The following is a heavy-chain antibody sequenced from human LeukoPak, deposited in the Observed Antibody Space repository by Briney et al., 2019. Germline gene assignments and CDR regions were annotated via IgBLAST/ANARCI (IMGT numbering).Heavy chain of an antibody. Sequence: GGSLRLSCAASGFTFSSYSMNWVRQAPGKGLEWVSSISSSSSYIYYADSVKGRFTISRDNAKNSLYLQMNSLRAEDTAVYYCARVHSNYGSGSFFDYWGQGTLVTVSS. CDR1: GFTFSSYS. CDR3: ARVHSNYGSGSFFDY. J-gene: IGHJ4*02. D-gene: IGHD3-10*01. CDR2: ISSSSSYI. V-gene: IGHV3-21*01.